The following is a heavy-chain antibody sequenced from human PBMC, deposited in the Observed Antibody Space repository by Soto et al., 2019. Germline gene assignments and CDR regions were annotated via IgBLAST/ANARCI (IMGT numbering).Heavy chain of an antibody. J-gene: IGHJ4*02. D-gene: IGHD3-22*01. V-gene: IGHV4-31*03. CDR3: ARVGPRNYYDSSGYYYYFDY. CDR2: IYYIGST. Sequence: QVQLQESGPGLVKPSQTLSLTCTVSGGSISRGGYYWSWIRQHPGKGLEWIGYIYYIGSTYYNPSLKSRVTISVDTSKNQFSLKLSSVTAADTAVYYCARVGPRNYYDSSGYYYYFDYWGQGTLVTVSS. CDR1: GGSISRGGYY.